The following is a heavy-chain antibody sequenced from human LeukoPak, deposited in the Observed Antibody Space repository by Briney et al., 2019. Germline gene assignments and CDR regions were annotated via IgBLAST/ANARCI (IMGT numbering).Heavy chain of an antibody. J-gene: IGHJ5*02. Sequence: SETLSLTCTVSGGSVSSGGYYWTWIRQHPGTGLEFIGYIFYSGSTYYNPSLKSRVTISLDTSNNQFSLKLSSVTAADTAVYYCARVGSCAGSGYYSHNWFDPWGQGTLVTVSS. CDR3: ARVGSCAGSGYYSHNWFDP. CDR2: IFYSGST. V-gene: IGHV4-31*03. CDR1: GGSVSSGGYY. D-gene: IGHD3-22*01.